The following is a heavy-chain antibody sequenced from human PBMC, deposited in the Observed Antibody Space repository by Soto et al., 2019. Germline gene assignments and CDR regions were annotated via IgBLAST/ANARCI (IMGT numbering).Heavy chain of an antibody. CDR3: ARDIGEMSAV. Sequence: XGSLRLSCTGAGFTFSSSTMTWVRQGPGKGLEWVSSISSSSSYIYFADSLKGRFTISRDNAKNSLYLQMNSLRAEDTAVYYCARDIGEMSAVWGQGTQVTVSS. CDR1: GFTFSSST. D-gene: IGHD3-10*01. CDR2: ISSSSSYI. V-gene: IGHV3-21*06. J-gene: IGHJ4*02.